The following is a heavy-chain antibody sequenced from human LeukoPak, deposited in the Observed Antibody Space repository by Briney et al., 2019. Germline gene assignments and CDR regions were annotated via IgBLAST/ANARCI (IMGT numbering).Heavy chain of an antibody. Sequence: SVKVSCKASGGTFSSYAISWVRQAPGQGLEWMGGIIPIFGTANYAQKFQGRVTITTDESTSTAYMELSSLRSGDTAVYYCARVYQGEVALDYWGQGTLVTVSS. V-gene: IGHV1-69*05. CDR3: ARVYQGEVALDY. CDR2: IIPIFGTA. D-gene: IGHD2-15*01. J-gene: IGHJ4*02. CDR1: GGTFSSYA.